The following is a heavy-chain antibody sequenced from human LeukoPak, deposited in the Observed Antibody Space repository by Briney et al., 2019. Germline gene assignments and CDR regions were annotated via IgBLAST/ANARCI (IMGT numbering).Heavy chain of an antibody. CDR1: GGSISSGGYS. V-gene: IGHV4-30-2*01. J-gene: IGHJ3*02. CDR2: IYHSGST. Sequence: SQTLSLTCAVSGGSISSGGYSWIWIRQPPGKGLEWIGYIYHSGSTYYNPSIKSRVTISVDRSKNQFSLKLSSVTAADTAVYYCARLLCTVNTCGAFDIWGQGTMVTVSS. D-gene: IGHD4-17*01. CDR3: ARLLCTVNTCGAFDI.